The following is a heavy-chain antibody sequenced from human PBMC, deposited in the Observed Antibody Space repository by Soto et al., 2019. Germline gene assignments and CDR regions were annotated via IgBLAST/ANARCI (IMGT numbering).Heavy chain of an antibody. J-gene: IGHJ4*02. D-gene: IGHD5-12*01. V-gene: IGHV4-39*01. CDR1: GGSISSSSYY. CDR2: IYYSGST. CDR3: ARHRGRWLRFLIWEFDY. Sequence: SETLSFTCTVSGGSISSSSYYWGWIRQPPGKGLEWIGSIYYSGSTYYNPSLKSRVTISVDTSKNQFSLKLSSVTAADTAVYYCARHRGRWLRFLIWEFDYWGQGTLVTVSS.